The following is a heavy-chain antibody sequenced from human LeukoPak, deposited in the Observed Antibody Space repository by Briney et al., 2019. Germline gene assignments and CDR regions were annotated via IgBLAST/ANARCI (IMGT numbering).Heavy chain of an antibody. V-gene: IGHV4-39*07. J-gene: IGHJ4*02. D-gene: IGHD4-17*01. Sequence: SETLSLTCTVSGGSISSDNYSWSWIRQPPGKGLEWIGEINHSGSTNYNPSLKSRVTISVDTSKNQFSLKLSSVTAADTAVYYCARGDYVFDYWGQGTLVTVSS. CDR3: ARGDYVFDY. CDR1: GGSISSDNYS. CDR2: INHSGST.